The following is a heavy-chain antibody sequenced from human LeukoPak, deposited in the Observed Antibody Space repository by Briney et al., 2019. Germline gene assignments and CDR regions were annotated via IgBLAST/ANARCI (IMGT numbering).Heavy chain of an antibody. CDR1: GFTFSDYY. J-gene: IGHJ3*02. D-gene: IGHD3-3*01. V-gene: IGHV3-11*01. CDR3: ARDLGYDFWSGYPMVGAFDI. Sequence: PGGSLRLSCAASGFTFSDYYMSWIRQAPGKGLEWVSYISSRGSTIYYADSVKGRFTISRDNAKNSLYLQMNSLRAEDTAVYYCARDLGYDFWSGYPMVGAFDIWGQGTMVTVSS. CDR2: ISSRGSTI.